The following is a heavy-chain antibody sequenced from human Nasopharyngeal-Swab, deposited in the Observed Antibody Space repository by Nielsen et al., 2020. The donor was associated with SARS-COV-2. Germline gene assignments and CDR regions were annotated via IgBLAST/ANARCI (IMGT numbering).Heavy chain of an antibody. V-gene: IGHV1-24*01. Sequence: ASVKVSCKVSGYTLTELSMHWVRQAPGKGLEWMGGFDPEDGETIYAQKFQGRVTMTEDTSTDTAYMELSSPRSEDTAVYYCATRPSLSLPQFQWELLFYWGQGTLVTVSS. CDR1: GYTLTELS. CDR2: FDPEDGET. D-gene: IGHD1-26*01. CDR3: ATRPSLSLPQFQWELLFY. J-gene: IGHJ4*02.